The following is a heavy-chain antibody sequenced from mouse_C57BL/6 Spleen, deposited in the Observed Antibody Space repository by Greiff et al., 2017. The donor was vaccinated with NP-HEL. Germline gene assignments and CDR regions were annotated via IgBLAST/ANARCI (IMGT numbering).Heavy chain of an antibody. V-gene: IGHV5-17*01. Sequence: EVKLMESGGGLVKPGGSLKLSCAASGFTFSDYGMHWVRQAPEKGLEWVAYISSGSSTIYYADTVKGRFTISRDNAKNTLFLQMTSLRSEDTAMYYCANDYHAMDYWGQGTSVTVSS. CDR1: GFTFSDYG. CDR3: ANDYHAMDY. CDR2: ISSGSSTI. J-gene: IGHJ4*01.